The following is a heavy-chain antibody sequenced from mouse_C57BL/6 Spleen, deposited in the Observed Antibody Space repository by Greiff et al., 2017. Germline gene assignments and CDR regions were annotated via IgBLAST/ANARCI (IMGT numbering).Heavy chain of an antibody. J-gene: IGHJ3*01. V-gene: IGHV10-1*01. CDR2: IRSKSNNYAT. CDR1: GFSFNTYA. Sequence: EVQGVESGGGLVQPKGSLKLSCAASGFSFNTYAMNWVRQAPGKGLEWVARIRSKSNNYATYYADSVKDRFTISRDDSESMLYLQMNNLKTEDTAMYYCVRQGLRSSWFAYWGQGTLVTVSA. D-gene: IGHD1-1*01. CDR3: VRQGLRSSWFAY.